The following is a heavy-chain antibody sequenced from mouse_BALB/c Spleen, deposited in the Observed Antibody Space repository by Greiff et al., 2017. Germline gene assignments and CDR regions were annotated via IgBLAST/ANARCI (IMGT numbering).Heavy chain of an antibody. D-gene: IGHD1-1*01. CDR2: ISTYYGNT. CDR1: GYTFTDYA. CDR3: ARTDYGSSPWYFDV. V-gene: IGHV1-67*01. Sequence: QVQLQQSGPELVRPGVSVKISCKGSGYTFTDYAMHWVKQSHAKSLEWIGVISTYYGNTNYNQKFKGKATMTVDKSSSTAYMELARLTSEDSAIYYCARTDYGSSPWYFDVWGAGTTVTVSS. J-gene: IGHJ1*01.